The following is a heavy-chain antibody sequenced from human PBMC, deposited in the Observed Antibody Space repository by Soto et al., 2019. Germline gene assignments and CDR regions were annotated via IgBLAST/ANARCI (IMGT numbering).Heavy chain of an antibody. CDR1: GGIFNSYG. J-gene: IGHJ5*02. CDR3: AKIRGGVYTT. V-gene: IGHV1-69*11. D-gene: IGHD3-10*01. Sequence: QVHLVQSGAEVKKPGSSVKVSCNPSGGIFNSYGISWVRQGPEQGLQWMGGINPLLGSTNYAEKFQGRLTITADDSRRTVYMELNNLRPEDTATYFCAKIRGGVYTTWGQGTLVTVSS. CDR2: INPLLGST.